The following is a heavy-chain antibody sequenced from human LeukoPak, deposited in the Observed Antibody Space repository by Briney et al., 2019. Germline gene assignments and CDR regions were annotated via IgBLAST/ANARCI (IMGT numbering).Heavy chain of an antibody. D-gene: IGHD4-17*01. Sequence: ASVKVSCKASGYTFTSYAMNWVRQAPGQGLEWMGWINPNSGGTNYAQKFQGRVTMTRDTSISTAYMELSRLRSDDTAVYYCARADYGDYSPDYWGQGTLVTVSS. CDR2: INPNSGGT. J-gene: IGHJ4*02. V-gene: IGHV1-2*02. CDR3: ARADYGDYSPDY. CDR1: GYTFTSYA.